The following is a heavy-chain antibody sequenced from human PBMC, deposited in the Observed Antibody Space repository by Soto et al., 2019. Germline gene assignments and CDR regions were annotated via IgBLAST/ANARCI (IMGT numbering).Heavy chain of an antibody. D-gene: IGHD2-2*01. CDR3: VRHTYTSRYPFYCMEV. J-gene: IGHJ6*02. Sequence: PGGSLRLSCATSGFTFTDYVLTWFRLAPGKGLEWVGIVRHVAYGESTEYAASVRGRFTISIDNSKSFAYLQMNSLTSEDTAVYYCVRHTYTSRYPFYCMEVWCHGTTLTVSS. CDR2: VRHVAYGEST. CDR1: GFTFTDYV. V-gene: IGHV3-49*03.